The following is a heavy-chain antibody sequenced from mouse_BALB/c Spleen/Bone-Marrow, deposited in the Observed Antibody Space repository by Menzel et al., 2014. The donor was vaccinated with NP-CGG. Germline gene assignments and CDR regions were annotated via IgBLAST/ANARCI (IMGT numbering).Heavy chain of an antibody. CDR1: GFNIKDTY. V-gene: IGHV14-3*02. J-gene: IGHJ3*01. CDR3: ARLDLFAY. CDR2: IDPANGNT. Sequence: EVKLVESGAELVKPGASVMLSCTASGFNIKDTYMHWVKQRPEQGLEWTGRIDPANGNTKYDPKFQGKATITADTSSNTAYLQLSSLTSEDTAVYYYARLDLFAYWGQGALVTVSA.